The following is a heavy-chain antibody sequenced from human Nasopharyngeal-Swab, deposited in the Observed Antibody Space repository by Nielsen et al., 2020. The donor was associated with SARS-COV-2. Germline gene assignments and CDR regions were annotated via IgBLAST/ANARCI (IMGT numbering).Heavy chain of an antibody. CDR2: IGTAGDT. CDR3: ARDRWTLRMDV. D-gene: IGHD3/OR15-3a*01. Sequence: GSLRLSCAASGFTFRSYEMHWVRQATGKGLEWVSAIGTAGDTYYPGSVKGRFTISRENAKNSLYLQMNSLRAGDTAVYYCARDRWTLRMDVWGQGTTVTVSS. CDR1: GFTFRSYE. J-gene: IGHJ6*02. V-gene: IGHV3-13*01.